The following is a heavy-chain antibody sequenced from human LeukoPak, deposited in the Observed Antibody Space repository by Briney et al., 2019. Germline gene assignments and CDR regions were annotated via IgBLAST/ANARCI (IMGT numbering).Heavy chain of an antibody. V-gene: IGHV3-73*01. CDR3: SRHEALPGDY. CDR2: IRTKANNYAT. D-gene: IGHD2-21*02. CDR1: GFTFSGST. Sequence: GGSLKLSCAASGFTFSGSTVHWVRQASGKGLDWVGHIRTKANNYATAYAASVKGRFAISRDDSKNTAYLQMNSLKIEDMAVYYCSRHEALPGDYWGQGTLVTVSS. J-gene: IGHJ4*02.